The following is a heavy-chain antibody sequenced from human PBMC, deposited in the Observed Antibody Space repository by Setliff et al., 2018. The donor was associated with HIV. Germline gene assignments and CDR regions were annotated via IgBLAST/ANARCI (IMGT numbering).Heavy chain of an antibody. CDR3: ARLLPGDYYGSGSYFDY. CDR1: GGSMSSTTYY. Sequence: PSETLSLTCTVSGGSMSSTTYYWGWIRQPPGKGLTWIGSIYHSGSTYYNPSLKSRVTISIDTSKNQFSLRLTSVTAADTAVYYCARLLPGDYYGSGSYFDYWGQGTLVTVSS. V-gene: IGHV4-39*07. CDR2: IYHSGST. D-gene: IGHD3-10*01. J-gene: IGHJ4*02.